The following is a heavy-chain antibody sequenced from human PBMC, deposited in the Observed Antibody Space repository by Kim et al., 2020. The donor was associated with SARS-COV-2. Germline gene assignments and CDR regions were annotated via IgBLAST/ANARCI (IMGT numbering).Heavy chain of an antibody. CDR3: AKDIRNLAVVPTVLDY. CDR1: GFTFDDSA. V-gene: IGHV3-9*01. D-gene: IGHD5-12*01. Sequence: GGSLRLSCAASGFTFDDSAMHWVRQAPEKGLEWVSGISWNSGSIGYADSVKGRFTISRDNAKNSLYLQMNSLRAEDTALYYCAKDIRNLAVVPTVLDYWGQGTLVTVSS. J-gene: IGHJ4*02. CDR2: ISWNSGSI.